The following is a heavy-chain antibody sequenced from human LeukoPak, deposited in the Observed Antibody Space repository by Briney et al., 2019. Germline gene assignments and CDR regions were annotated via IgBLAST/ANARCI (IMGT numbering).Heavy chain of an antibody. Sequence: GGSLRLSCAASGFTFSSYAMSWVRQAPGKGLEWVSAISGSGSSTYYADSVKGRFTISRDNSKNTLYLQMNSLRAEDTAVYYCAKGALRYFDWLVDVWGQGTTVTVSS. J-gene: IGHJ6*02. CDR2: ISGSGSST. CDR1: GFTFSSYA. CDR3: AKGALRYFDWLVDV. D-gene: IGHD3-9*01. V-gene: IGHV3-23*01.